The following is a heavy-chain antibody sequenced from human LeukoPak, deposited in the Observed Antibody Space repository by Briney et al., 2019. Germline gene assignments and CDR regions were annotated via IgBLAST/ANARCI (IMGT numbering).Heavy chain of an antibody. D-gene: IGHD1-14*01. J-gene: IGHJ6*03. CDR3: ARSAGSPEDYMDV. CDR2: INYSGAT. CDR1: GGSISSYD. Sequence: SETLSLTCSVSGGSISSYDWSWIRQPPGKGLEWIGEINYSGATTYNPSLKSRVTISLDTSKRQFSLRLNSMTAADTAVYYCARSAGSPEDYMDVWGKGTTVTVSS. V-gene: IGHV4-34*01.